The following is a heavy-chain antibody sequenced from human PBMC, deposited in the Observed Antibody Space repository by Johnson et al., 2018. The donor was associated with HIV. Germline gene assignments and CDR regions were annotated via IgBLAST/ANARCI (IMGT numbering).Heavy chain of an antibody. J-gene: IGHJ3*02. V-gene: IGHV3-9*01. D-gene: IGHD6-6*01. CDR3: ARDYSSSGAFDI. CDR2: ISWNSGSI. Sequence: VQLVESGGGLIQPGGSLRLSCAASGFTFDDYAMHWVRQAPGKGLEWVSGISWNSGSIGYADSVKGRLTISRDNAQNSLYLQMNSLGAEDTAVYYCARDYSSSGAFDIWGQGTMVTVSS. CDR1: GFTFDDYA.